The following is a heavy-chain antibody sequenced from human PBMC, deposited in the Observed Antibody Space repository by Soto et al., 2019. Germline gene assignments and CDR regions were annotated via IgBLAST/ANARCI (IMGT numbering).Heavy chain of an antibody. V-gene: IGHV1-69*06. D-gene: IGHD3-22*01. CDR1: GGTFSSYA. Sequence: QVQLVQSGDEVKKPGSSVKVSCKASGGTFSSYAISWVRQAPGQGLEWMGGIIPIFGTANYAQKFQGRVTITADKSTSTAYMELSSLRSEDTAVYYCARGKTMIVVVPRYYFDYWGQGTLVTVSS. CDR3: ARGKTMIVVVPRYYFDY. CDR2: IIPIFGTA. J-gene: IGHJ4*02.